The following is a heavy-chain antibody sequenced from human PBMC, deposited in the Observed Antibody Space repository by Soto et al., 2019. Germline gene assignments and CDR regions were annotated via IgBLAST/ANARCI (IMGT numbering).Heavy chain of an antibody. V-gene: IGHV4-31*03. D-gene: IGHD6-13*01. CDR2: IYYSGLT. J-gene: IGHJ4*02. Sequence: SETLSLTCSVSGGSMRSEGYYWSWIRQHPGKGLEWIGYIYYSGLTDYNPSLKSRLTISVDKSKNEFYLKMRSVTAGDMAVYFCAKSQEIGTHFFDSWGQGTQVTVSS. CDR1: GGSMRSEGYY. CDR3: AKSQEIGTHFFDS.